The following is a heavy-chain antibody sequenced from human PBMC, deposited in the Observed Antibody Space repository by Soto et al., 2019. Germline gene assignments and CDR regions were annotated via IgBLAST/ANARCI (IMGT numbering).Heavy chain of an antibody. CDR2: FDPEDGET. CDR1: GYTLTELS. Sequence: ASVKVSCKVSGYTLTELSMHWVRQAPGKGLEWMGGFDPEDGETIYAQKFQGRVTMTEDTSTDTAYMELSSLRSEDTAVYYCATAAHSILAGGNWFDPWGQGTLVTVSS. V-gene: IGHV1-24*01. J-gene: IGHJ5*02. D-gene: IGHD2-15*01. CDR3: ATAAHSILAGGNWFDP.